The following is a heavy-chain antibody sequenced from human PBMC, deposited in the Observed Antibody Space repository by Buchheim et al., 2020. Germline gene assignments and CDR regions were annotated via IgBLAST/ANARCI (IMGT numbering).Heavy chain of an antibody. CDR3: AKDSGSSGYYYGGDY. V-gene: IGHV3-23*01. J-gene: IGHJ4*02. D-gene: IGHD3-22*01. Sequence: EVQLLESGGDLIQPGESLRLSCAASGFTFSSYAMSWVRQAPGKRLEWVSGISGSGHKTYYADSVKGRFTISRDNSDNTLVLQMNSLRAEDTAVYFCAKDSGSSGYYYGGDYWGQGTL. CDR1: GFTFSSYA. CDR2: ISGSGHKT.